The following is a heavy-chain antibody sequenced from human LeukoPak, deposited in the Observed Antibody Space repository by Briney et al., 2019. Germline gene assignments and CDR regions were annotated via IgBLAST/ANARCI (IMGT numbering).Heavy chain of an antibody. CDR2: INPNSGGT. Sequence: ASVRVSCKASGYTFTGYYMHWVRQAPGQGLEWMGWINPNSGGTNYAQKFQGRVTMTRDTSISTAYMELSRLRSDDTAVYYCASGREYCSGGSCYSSDDAFDIWGQGTMVTVSS. J-gene: IGHJ3*02. CDR3: ASGREYCSGGSCYSSDDAFDI. D-gene: IGHD2-15*01. V-gene: IGHV1-2*02. CDR1: GYTFTGYY.